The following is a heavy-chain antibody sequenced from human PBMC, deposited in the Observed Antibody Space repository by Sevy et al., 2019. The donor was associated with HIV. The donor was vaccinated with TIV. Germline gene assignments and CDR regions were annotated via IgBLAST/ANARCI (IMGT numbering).Heavy chain of an antibody. CDR2: IWYDGSTK. CDR1: GFTFSSYV. V-gene: IGHV3-33*01. J-gene: IGHJ6*02. CDR3: ARGLAALPGYYYGMDV. Sequence: GGSLRLSCAASGFTFSSYVMHWVRQAPAKGLEWVSVIWYDGSTKYYADSVKGRVTISRDNTKNTLVLQMNSLRDEETAVYYCARGLAALPGYYYGMDVWGQGTTVTVSS. D-gene: IGHD6-6*01.